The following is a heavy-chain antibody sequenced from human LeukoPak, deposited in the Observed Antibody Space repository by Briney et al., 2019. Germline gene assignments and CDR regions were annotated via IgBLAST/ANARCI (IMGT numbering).Heavy chain of an antibody. CDR3: ARGRYYDSSGYYYDWFDP. CDR2: IYYSGST. Sequence: PSQTLPLTCTVSGSSISSGGYYWSWIRQHPGKSLERIGYIYYSGSTYYNPSLKSRVTISVDTSKNQFSLKLSSVTAADTAVYYCARGRYYDSSGYYYDWFDPWGQGTLVTVSS. CDR1: GSSISSGGYY. V-gene: IGHV4-31*03. J-gene: IGHJ5*02. D-gene: IGHD3-22*01.